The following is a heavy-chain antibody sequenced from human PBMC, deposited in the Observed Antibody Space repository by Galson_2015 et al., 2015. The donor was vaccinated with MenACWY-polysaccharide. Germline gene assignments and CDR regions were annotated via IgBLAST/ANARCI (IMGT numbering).Heavy chain of an antibody. D-gene: IGHD3-16*01. Sequence: ETLSLTCTVSGGPISSYYWSWIRQTAGKGLEWIGRVYSSGSTKYNPSFKSRVTMSVDTSKNQFSPKLNSVTAADTAVFYCARSLYDSETFDYWGQGILVTVSS. J-gene: IGHJ4*02. CDR2: VYSSGST. V-gene: IGHV4-4*07. CDR3: ARSLYDSETFDY. CDR1: GGPISSYY.